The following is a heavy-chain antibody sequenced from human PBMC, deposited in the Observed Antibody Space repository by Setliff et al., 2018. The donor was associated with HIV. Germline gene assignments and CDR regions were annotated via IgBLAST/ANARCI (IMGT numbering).Heavy chain of an antibody. D-gene: IGHD4-17*01. Sequence: SETLSLTCTVSGGSISSGTYYWSWIRQPAGKGLEWIGHIYTSGSTNYNPSLKSRVTISVDTSKNQFSLNLRSVTAADTAVYYCATEEGTTVHRIGFWGQGTLVTVSS. V-gene: IGHV4-61*09. J-gene: IGHJ4*02. CDR2: IYTSGST. CDR3: ATEEGTTVHRIGF. CDR1: GGSISSGTYY.